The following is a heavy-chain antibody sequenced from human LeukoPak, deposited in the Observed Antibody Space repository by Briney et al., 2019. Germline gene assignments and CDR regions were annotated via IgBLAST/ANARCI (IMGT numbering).Heavy chain of an antibody. V-gene: IGHV3-30*02. CDR1: GFSFSLFG. J-gene: IGHJ3*02. D-gene: IGHD3-3*01. CDR3: AKDRSEFWSGYYDAFDM. CDR2: IRYDGSSK. Sequence: GGSLRLSCAASGFSFSLFGMDWVRQAPGKGLEWVAFIRYDGSSKHYADSVKGRFTIPRDNSKNTLYLQMNSLRPEDTALYYCAKDRSEFWSGYYDAFDMWGQGTMVTVSS.